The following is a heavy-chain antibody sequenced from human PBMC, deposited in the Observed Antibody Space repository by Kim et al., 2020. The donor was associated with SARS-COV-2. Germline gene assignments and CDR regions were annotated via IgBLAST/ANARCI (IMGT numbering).Heavy chain of an antibody. D-gene: IGHD3-3*02. CDR1: GLIFSDYY. V-gene: IGHV3-11*06. CDR3: ASDLLGISIAAFDI. J-gene: IGHJ3*02. CDR2: ISRNSYYT. Sequence: GGSLRLSCAASGLIFSDYYMTWIRQAPGKGLEWVSYISRNSYYTNYADSVKGRFTISRDDAKNSLYLQMNSLRAEDTAVYYCASDLLGISIAAFDIWGLGTMVTVSS.